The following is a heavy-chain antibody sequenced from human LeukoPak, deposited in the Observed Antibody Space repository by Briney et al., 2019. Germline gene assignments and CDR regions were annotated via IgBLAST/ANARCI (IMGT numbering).Heavy chain of an antibody. CDR1: GGSFSGYY. D-gene: IGHD6-13*01. Sequence: SETLSLTCAVYGGSFSGYYWSWIRQPPGKGLEWIGEINHSGSTNYNPSLKSRVTISVDTSKNQFSLKLSSVTAADTAVYYCARRAAATYYFDYWGQGTLVTVSS. V-gene: IGHV4-34*01. CDR2: INHSGST. CDR3: ARRAAATYYFDY. J-gene: IGHJ4*02.